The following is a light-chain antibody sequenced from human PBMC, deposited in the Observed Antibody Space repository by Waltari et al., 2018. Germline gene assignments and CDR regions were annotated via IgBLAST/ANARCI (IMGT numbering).Light chain of an antibody. CDR3: QQYGTSSIT. CDR2: DSS. J-gene: IGKJ5*01. Sequence: EIVLTQSRDHLSLSPGEGATLPCRASQSVSSNSLAWYQQRPGQAPRLLIYDSSRRATGIPDRFSGSGSGTDFTLTINRLEPEDFAVYYCQQYGTSSITFGQGTRL. V-gene: IGKV3-20*01. CDR1: QSVSSNS.